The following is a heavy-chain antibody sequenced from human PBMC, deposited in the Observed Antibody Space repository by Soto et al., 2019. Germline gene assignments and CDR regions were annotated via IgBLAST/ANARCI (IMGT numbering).Heavy chain of an antibody. Sequence: SETLSLTCTVSGGSIGSYYWSWIRQPPGKGLEWIGYIHYSGSTNYNPSLKSRVTISVDTSKNQFSLKLSSVTAADTAVYYCARDPFGTRNGGDYWGQGTLVTVSS. V-gene: IGHV4-59*01. CDR1: GGSIGSYY. CDR2: IHYSGST. D-gene: IGHD3-10*01. CDR3: ARDPFGTRNGGDY. J-gene: IGHJ4*02.